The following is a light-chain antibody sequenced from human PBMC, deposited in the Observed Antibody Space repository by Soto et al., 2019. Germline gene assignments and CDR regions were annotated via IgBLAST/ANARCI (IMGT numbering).Light chain of an antibody. J-gene: IGKJ5*01. V-gene: IGKV3-11*01. Sequence: LVLTKSPATLSLSPGESATLSGRTSLSVSVYLDWYQQKPGQAPRLLISDASNRATGIPARFSGSGSGTDFTLTISSLEPEDFAVYYCHQRQYWPPITFGQGTRLEIK. CDR3: HQRQYWPPIT. CDR2: DAS. CDR1: LSVSVY.